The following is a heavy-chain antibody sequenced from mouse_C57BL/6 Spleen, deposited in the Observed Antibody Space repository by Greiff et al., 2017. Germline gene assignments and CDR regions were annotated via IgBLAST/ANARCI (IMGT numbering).Heavy chain of an antibody. CDR2: INPSTGGT. V-gene: IGHV1-42*01. Sequence: VQLQQSGPELVKPGASVKISCKASGYSFTGYYMNWVKQSPEKSLEWIGEINPSTGGTTYNQKFKDKATLTVDKSSSTAYMQLKSLTSEDSAVYDCAPYYYCSNWYYDVWGTGTTVTVSS. J-gene: IGHJ1*03. CDR3: APYYYCSNWYYDV. CDR1: GYSFTGYY. D-gene: IGHD1-1*01.